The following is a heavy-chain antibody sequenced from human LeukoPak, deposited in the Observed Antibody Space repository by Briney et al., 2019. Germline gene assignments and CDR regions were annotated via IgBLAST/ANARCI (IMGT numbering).Heavy chain of an antibody. Sequence: GGSLRLSCAASGFTFSGNGMSWVRQAPGGGLEWVSSISDSSDNIYYEDSVKGSFITSRDNSKNTLFLQMHSLRAEDTAVYYCATYLFGYFDRWGQGTLVTVSS. J-gene: IGHJ4*02. CDR3: ATYLFGYFDR. V-gene: IGHV3-23*01. D-gene: IGHD3-16*01. CDR2: ISDSSDNI. CDR1: GFTFSGNG.